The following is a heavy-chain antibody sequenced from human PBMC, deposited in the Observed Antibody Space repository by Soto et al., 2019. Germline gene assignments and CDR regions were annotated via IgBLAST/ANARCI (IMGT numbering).Heavy chain of an antibody. CDR3: ARLRPARDYYYYYYMDV. V-gene: IGHV4-59*08. D-gene: IGHD6-6*01. CDR1: GGSISSYY. J-gene: IGHJ6*03. CDR2: IYYSGST. Sequence: SETLSLTCTVSGGSISSYYWSWIRQPPGKGLEWIGYIYYSGSTNYNPSLKSRVTISVDTSKNQFSLKLSSVTAADTAVYYCARLRPARDYYYYYYMDVWGKRTTVTVSS.